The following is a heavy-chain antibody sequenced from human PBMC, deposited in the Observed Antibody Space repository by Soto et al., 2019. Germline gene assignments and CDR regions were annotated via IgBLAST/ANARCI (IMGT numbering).Heavy chain of an antibody. Sequence: QVQLVQSGAEVRQPASSVKVSCKTSGATFSSYAITWVRQAPGQGLEWMGGIVPTVDTSTYAQKFQGRVTITADKFTNTVYMELSSLRFDDTAVYYCVRVVAIPGYPDNWGQGTLVTVSS. J-gene: IGHJ4*02. CDR2: IVPTVDTS. CDR3: VRVVAIPGYPDN. CDR1: GATFSSYA. V-gene: IGHV1-69*14. D-gene: IGHD5-12*01.